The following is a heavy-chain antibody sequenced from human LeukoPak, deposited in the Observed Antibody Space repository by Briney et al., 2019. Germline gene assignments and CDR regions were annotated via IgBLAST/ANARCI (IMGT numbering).Heavy chain of an antibody. Sequence: GGSLRLSCAASGFTFSSYAMSWVRQAPGKGLEWVSAISGSGGSTYYADSVKGRFTMSRDNSKNTLYLQMNSPRAEDTAVYYCAKIGYGSGSSKRYYFDYWGQGTLVTVSS. J-gene: IGHJ4*02. CDR3: AKIGYGSGSSKRYYFDY. D-gene: IGHD3-10*01. CDR1: GFTFSSYA. V-gene: IGHV3-23*01. CDR2: ISGSGGST.